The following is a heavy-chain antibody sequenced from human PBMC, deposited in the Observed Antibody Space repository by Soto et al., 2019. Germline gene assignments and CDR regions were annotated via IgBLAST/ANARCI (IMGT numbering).Heavy chain of an antibody. CDR1: GYTFTSYG. V-gene: IGHV1-18*01. CDR3: ARESFGSSGWYPDAFDI. Sequence: QVQLVQSGAEVKKPGASVKVSCKASGYTFTSYGISWVRQAPGQGLEWMGWISAYNGNTNYAQKLQGRVTMTTDTSTSRAYMELRSLRSDDTAVYYCARESFGSSGWYPDAFDIWGQGTMVTVSS. CDR2: ISAYNGNT. D-gene: IGHD6-19*01. J-gene: IGHJ3*02.